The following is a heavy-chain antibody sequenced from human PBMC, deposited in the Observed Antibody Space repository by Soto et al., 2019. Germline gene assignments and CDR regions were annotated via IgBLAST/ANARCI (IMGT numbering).Heavy chain of an antibody. D-gene: IGHD3-10*01. Sequence: SETLSLTCGVYGGSFSGYYWSWIRQPPGKGLEWIGEINHRGNNNYNPSLKSRVTISVDTSNNQFSLKLTSVTAADTAVYYCARVIIMLRGASDYWGQGILVTVSS. J-gene: IGHJ4*02. CDR1: GGSFSGYY. CDR2: INHRGNN. CDR3: ARVIIMLRGASDY. V-gene: IGHV4-34*01.